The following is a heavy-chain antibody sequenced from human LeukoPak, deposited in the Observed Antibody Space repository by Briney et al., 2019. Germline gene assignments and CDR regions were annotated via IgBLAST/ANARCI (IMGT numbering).Heavy chain of an antibody. V-gene: IGHV3-30*02. D-gene: IGHD1-26*01. CDR3: AKDRLLTGIVGANPLGRVFDY. J-gene: IGHJ4*02. CDR1: GFTFSSYG. CDR2: IRYDGSNK. Sequence: PGGSLRLSCAASGFTFSSYGMHWVRQAPGKGLEWVAFIRYDGSNKYYADSVKGRFTISRDNSKNTLYLQMNSLRAEDTAVYYCAKDRLLTGIVGANPLGRVFDYWGQGTLVTVSS.